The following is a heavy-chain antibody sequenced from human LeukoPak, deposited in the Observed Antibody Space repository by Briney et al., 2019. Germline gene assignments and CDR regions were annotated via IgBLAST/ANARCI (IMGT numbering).Heavy chain of an antibody. CDR3: AREPVVYGFDI. V-gene: IGHV5-51*01. Sequence: GEALKISRKGSGYSFTRYWIGWGRQMPGKGVGWMGIIYPGDCATRYSPSFKGQVTISADKSISTAYLQWSSLKASDTAMYYCAREPVVYGFDIWGQGTMVTVSS. J-gene: IGHJ3*02. D-gene: IGHD1-14*01. CDR2: IYPGDCAT. CDR1: GYSFTRYW.